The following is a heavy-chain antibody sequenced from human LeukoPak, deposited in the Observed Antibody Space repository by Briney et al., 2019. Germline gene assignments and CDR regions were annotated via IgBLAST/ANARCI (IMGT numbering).Heavy chain of an antibody. CDR3: AKCSSTSCYYYYYYMDV. V-gene: IGHV3-9*01. Sequence: GRSLRLSCAASGFTFDDYAMHWVRQAPGKGLEWVSGISWNSGSIGYADSVKGRFTISRDNAKNSLYLQMNSLRAEDTAVYYCAKCSSTSCYYYYYYMDVWGKGTTVTISS. D-gene: IGHD2-2*01. CDR2: ISWNSGSI. J-gene: IGHJ6*03. CDR1: GFTFDDYA.